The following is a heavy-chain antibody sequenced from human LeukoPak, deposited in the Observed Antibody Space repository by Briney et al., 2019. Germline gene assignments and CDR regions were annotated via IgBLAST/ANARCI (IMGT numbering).Heavy chain of an antibody. CDR3: VRHRYTYYFDY. CDR1: GGSISSYY. Sequence: SETLSLTCTVSGGSISSYYWSWIRQPPGKGLEWIGYIYYSGSTNYNPSLKSRVTISVDTSKNQFSLKLSSVTAADTAVYYCVRHRYTYYFDYWGQGTLVTVSS. D-gene: IGHD1-20*01. J-gene: IGHJ4*02. V-gene: IGHV4-59*08. CDR2: IYYSGST.